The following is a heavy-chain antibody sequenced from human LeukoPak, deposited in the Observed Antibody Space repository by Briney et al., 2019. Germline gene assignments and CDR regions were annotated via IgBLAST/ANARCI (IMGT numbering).Heavy chain of an antibody. D-gene: IGHD6-19*01. CDR1: GFTFYDYA. J-gene: IGHJ3*02. CDR2: IRWSSGRT. Sequence: GGSLRLSCTASGFTFYDYAMQCFRQVPGRGLEGVSGIRWSSGRTDYADSVKGLFIISRDKAKNFLYLQMNSVRAEDMALYYCAKDMGYRSTGAFDIWGQGTMVSVSS. CDR3: AKDMGYRSTGAFDI. V-gene: IGHV3-9*03.